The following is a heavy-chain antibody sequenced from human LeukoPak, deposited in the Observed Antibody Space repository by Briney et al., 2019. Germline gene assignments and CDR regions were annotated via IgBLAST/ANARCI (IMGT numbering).Heavy chain of an antibody. V-gene: IGHV4-59*08. CDR1: GGSISIYY. CDR2: IYCSGST. J-gene: IGHJ4*02. CDR3: ARMGIAAAEVDY. D-gene: IGHD6-13*01. Sequence: PSETLSLTCTVSGGSISIYYWNWIRQPPGKGLEWIGYIYCSGSTNYNPSLKSRVTISVDTSKNQFSLKLTSVTAADTAVYYCARMGIAAAEVDYWGQGTLVTVSS.